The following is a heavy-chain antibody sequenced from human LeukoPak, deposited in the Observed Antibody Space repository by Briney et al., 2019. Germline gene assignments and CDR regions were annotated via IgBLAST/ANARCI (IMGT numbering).Heavy chain of an antibody. J-gene: IGHJ4*02. CDR3: AKDPELQLWIAAFFDY. D-gene: IGHD5-18*01. V-gene: IGHV3-23*01. CDR2: ISGSGGST. Sequence: SGGSLRLSCAASGFTFSSYAMSWVRQAPGKGLEWVSAISGSGGSTYYADSVKGRFTISRDNSKNTLYLQMNSLRAEDTAVYYCAKDPELQLWIAAFFDYWGQGTLVTVS. CDR1: GFTFSSYA.